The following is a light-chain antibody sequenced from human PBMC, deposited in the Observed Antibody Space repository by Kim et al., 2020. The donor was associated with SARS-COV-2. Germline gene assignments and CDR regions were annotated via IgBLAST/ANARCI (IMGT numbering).Light chain of an antibody. CDR2: DAS. CDR3: QQYESYWT. Sequence: ASAGDRVTITCRASQIISRWLAWYQQKPGKAPKLLISDASSLQSGVPSRFSGSGSGTEFTLTISSLQPDDFATYYCQQYESYWTFGQGTKVDIK. J-gene: IGKJ1*01. V-gene: IGKV1-5*01. CDR1: QIISRW.